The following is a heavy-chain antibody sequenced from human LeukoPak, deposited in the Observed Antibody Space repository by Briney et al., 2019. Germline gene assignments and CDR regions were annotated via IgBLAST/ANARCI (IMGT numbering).Heavy chain of an antibody. V-gene: IGHV4-31*03. Sequence: PAQTLALTCTVSGGSISSGGYYWSWIRQHPGKGLEWIGYINYSGSTYYNPSLKSRVTISVDTSKNQFSLKLSSVTAADTAVYYCARDYGDYIDYWGQGTLVTVSS. D-gene: IGHD4-17*01. CDR1: GGSISSGGYY. CDR3: ARDYGDYIDY. CDR2: INYSGST. J-gene: IGHJ4*02.